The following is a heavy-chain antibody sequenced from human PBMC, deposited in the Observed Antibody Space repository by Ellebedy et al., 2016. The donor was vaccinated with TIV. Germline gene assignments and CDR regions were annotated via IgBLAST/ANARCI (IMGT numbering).Heavy chain of an antibody. D-gene: IGHD1-20*01. CDR3: ARRITGTYGDDALDI. CDR2: IHTGGDT. J-gene: IGHJ3*02. Sequence: GGSLRLSCAASGFTVSYTYMSWVRQASGKGLEWVSVIHTGGDTYYADSVKGRFTISRDSSKHTLYLQMNSLRAEDTAVYYCARRITGTYGDDALDIWGQGTMVTVSS. CDR1: GFTVSYTY. V-gene: IGHV3-53*01.